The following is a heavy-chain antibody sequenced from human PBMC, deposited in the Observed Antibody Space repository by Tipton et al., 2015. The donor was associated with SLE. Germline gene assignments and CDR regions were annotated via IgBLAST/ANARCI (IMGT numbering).Heavy chain of an antibody. J-gene: IGHJ6*03. CDR3: ARGPRVGDYYYYYYMDV. Sequence: TLSLTCTVSGGSISSSSYYWGWIRQPPGKGLEWIGRIYYSGSTYYNPSLKSRVTISVDTSKNQFSLKLSSVTAADTAVYYCARGPRVGDYYYYYYMDVWGKGTTVPVSS. CDR2: IYYSGST. CDR1: GGSISSSSYY. V-gene: IGHV4-39*07. D-gene: IGHD1-26*01.